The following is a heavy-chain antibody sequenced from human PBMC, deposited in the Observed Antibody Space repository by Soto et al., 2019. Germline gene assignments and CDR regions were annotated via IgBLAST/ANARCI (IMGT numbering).Heavy chain of an antibody. CDR3: AKTESWLAARPFDY. CDR2: ISYDGSNK. CDR1: GFTFSSYG. D-gene: IGHD6-6*01. J-gene: IGHJ4*02. V-gene: IGHV3-30*18. Sequence: QVQLVESGGGVVQPGRSLRLSCAASGFTFSSYGMHWVRQAPGKGLEWVAVISYDGSNKYYADSVKGRFTISRDNSKNTLYLQMNSLRAEDTAVYYCAKTESWLAARPFDYWGQGTLVTVSS.